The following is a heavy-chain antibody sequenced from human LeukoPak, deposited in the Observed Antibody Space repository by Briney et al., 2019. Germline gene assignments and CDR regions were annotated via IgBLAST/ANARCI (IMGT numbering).Heavy chain of an antibody. CDR3: AKDIVLVNAFDY. CDR1: GFTFSNYG. J-gene: IGHJ4*02. Sequence: PGGSLRLSCAASGFTFSNYGMHWVRQAPDKGLEWVAFIRFDGSGKYNAGSVKGRFTISRDNSKNTVYLQMNGLRAEDTAVYYCAKDIVLVNAFDYWGQGTLVTVSS. V-gene: IGHV3-30*02. CDR2: IRFDGSGK. D-gene: IGHD2-21*01.